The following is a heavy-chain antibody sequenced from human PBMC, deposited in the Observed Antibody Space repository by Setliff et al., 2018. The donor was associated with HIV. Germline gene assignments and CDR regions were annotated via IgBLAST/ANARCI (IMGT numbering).Heavy chain of an antibody. V-gene: IGHV3-21*01. Sequence: GESLKISCAASKFTFSSYSMNWVRQAPGKGLEWVSSISSDSTYIYYADSMKGRFTISRDNAKNSLYLQMNSLRAEDTAVYYCARESLTVTADFDYWGQGTLVTVSS. CDR1: KFTFSSYS. CDR3: ARESLTVTADFDY. CDR2: ISSDSTYI. D-gene: IGHD2-21*02. J-gene: IGHJ4*02.